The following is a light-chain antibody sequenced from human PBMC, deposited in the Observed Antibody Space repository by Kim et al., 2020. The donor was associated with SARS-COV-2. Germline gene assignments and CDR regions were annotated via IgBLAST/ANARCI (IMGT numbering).Light chain of an antibody. Sequence: QSALTQPRSMSGSPGQSVTISCTGSSSDVGSYTYVSWFQQHPGKAPRLVIFDVKRRPSGVPDRFSGSKSGNTASLTISGLQTADEATYYCSSYAGSSTLIFGGGTQLTVL. CDR1: SSDVGSYTY. CDR3: SSYAGSSTLI. J-gene: IGLJ2*01. CDR2: DVK. V-gene: IGLV2-11*01.